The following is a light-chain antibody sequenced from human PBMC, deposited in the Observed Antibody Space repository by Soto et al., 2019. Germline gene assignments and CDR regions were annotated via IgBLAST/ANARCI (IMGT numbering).Light chain of an antibody. V-gene: IGKV4-1*01. CDR3: QLSSLPPIT. CDR2: WAS. Sequence: DIVMTKTQDSLSVSLCERATINCKSIQSLLYTSNNKNYLAWYQQKPGQPPKLLIVWASTRASGVPDRFSGSGSGTDFTLSIVSLQAEDVTLYYCQLSSLPPITFAQGRRLEI. CDR1: QSLLYTSNNKNY. J-gene: IGKJ5*01.